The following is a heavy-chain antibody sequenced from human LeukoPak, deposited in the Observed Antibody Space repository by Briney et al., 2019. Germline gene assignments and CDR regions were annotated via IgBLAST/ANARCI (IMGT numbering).Heavy chain of an antibody. CDR3: SRHAYYNSQDYFDS. D-gene: IGHD4/OR15-4a*01. CDR1: GGSISSYY. Sequence: SETLSLTCTVSGGSISSYYWSWIRQPPGKGLEWIGYIYSSGSTDYNPSLKGRVTISVDSSKNQFSLNLTSVTAADTAVYYCSRHAYYNSQDYFDSWGQGSLVTVSS. V-gene: IGHV4-59*08. CDR2: IYSSGST. J-gene: IGHJ4*02.